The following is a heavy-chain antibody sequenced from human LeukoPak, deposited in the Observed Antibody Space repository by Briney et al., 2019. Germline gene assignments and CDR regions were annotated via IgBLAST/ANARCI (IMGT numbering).Heavy chain of an antibody. CDR2: ISYDGSNK. CDR3: ARDGRYFLEWLTSYNWFDP. V-gene: IGHV3-30-3*01. J-gene: IGHJ5*02. Sequence: GRSLRLSCAAPGFTFSSYAMHWVRRAPGKGLEWVAVISYDGSNKYYADSVKGRFTISRDNSKNTLYLQMNSLRAEDTAVYYCARDGRYFLEWLTSYNWFDPWGQGTLVTVSS. CDR1: GFTFSSYA. D-gene: IGHD3-3*01.